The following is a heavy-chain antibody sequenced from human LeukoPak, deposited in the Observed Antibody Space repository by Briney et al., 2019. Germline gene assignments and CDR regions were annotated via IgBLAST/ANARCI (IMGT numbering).Heavy chain of an antibody. J-gene: IGHJ4*02. CDR3: ARDAQRGFDYSNSLEY. CDR2: IWSDGTNQ. D-gene: IGHD4-11*01. Sequence: GGSLRLSCAASKFTFSHYGMHWVRQAPGKGLRWVAVIWSDGTNQYYADSVKGRFTISRDNFNNMVYRQMNSLRVDDTGVYYCARDAQRGFDYSNSLEYWGQGALVTVSS. V-gene: IGHV3-33*01. CDR1: KFTFSHYG.